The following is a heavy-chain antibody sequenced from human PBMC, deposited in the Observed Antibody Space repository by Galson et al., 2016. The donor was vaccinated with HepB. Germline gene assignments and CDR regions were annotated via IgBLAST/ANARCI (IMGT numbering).Heavy chain of an antibody. CDR2: LHYSGTT. CDR3: ARQDRAGLVDF. CDR1: GDSISTTSYS. J-gene: IGHJ3*01. D-gene: IGHD3/OR15-3a*01. V-gene: IGHV4-39*01. Sequence: SETLSLTCAVSGDSISTTSYSWGWVRQPPGEGLEWIGSLHYSGTTYYNPSLQSRVNIFVDTSKNEFSLRLSSVTAADTSIYSCARQDRAGLVDFWGRGRMVTVSS.